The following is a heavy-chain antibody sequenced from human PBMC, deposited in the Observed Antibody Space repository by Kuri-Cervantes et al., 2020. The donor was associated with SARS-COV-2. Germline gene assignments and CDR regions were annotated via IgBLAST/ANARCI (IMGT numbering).Heavy chain of an antibody. D-gene: IGHD1-26*01. CDR3: AREAWEGYFDY. J-gene: IGHJ4*02. CDR2: KSYDGNNK. Sequence: GESLKISCGASGFTFSNYAMSWVRQAPGKGLDWMTIKSYDGNNKYYADSVKGRFTISRDNSKNTLYLQMNSLRAEDTAVYYCAREAWEGYFDYWGQGTLVTVSS. CDR1: GFTFSNYA. V-gene: IGHV3-30-3*01.